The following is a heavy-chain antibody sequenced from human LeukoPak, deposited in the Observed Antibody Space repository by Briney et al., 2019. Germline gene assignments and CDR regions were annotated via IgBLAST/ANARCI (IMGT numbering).Heavy chain of an antibody. CDR2: ISGSGGST. J-gene: IGHJ4*02. Sequence: GGSLRLSCAASGFTFSSYAMSWVRQAPGKGLEWVSAISGSGGSTYYADSVKGRFTISRDNSKNTLYLQMNSLRAEDTAVYYCAKEGNYRRSWYSDYWGQGTLVTVSP. D-gene: IGHD6-13*01. V-gene: IGHV3-23*01. CDR1: GFTFSSYA. CDR3: AKEGNYRRSWYSDY.